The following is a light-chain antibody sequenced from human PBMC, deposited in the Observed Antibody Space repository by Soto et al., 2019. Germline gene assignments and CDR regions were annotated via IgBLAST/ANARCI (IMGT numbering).Light chain of an antibody. CDR2: GIS. J-gene: IGKJ2*01. V-gene: IGKV1-39*01. CDR1: QSISSF. CDR3: QQSYRIPDT. Sequence: DIQMTQSPSSLSASVGDRVTITCRASQSISSFLNWYQQKPGKAPKLLIYGISNLQSGVPSRFSGRGTGTVFTLTISSLQPEDFGSYYCQQSYRIPDTFGQGTKLEIK.